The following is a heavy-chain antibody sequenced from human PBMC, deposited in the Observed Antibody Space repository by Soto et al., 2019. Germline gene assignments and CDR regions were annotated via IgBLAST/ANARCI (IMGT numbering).Heavy chain of an antibody. CDR2: INPNGGST. V-gene: IGHV1-46*03. CDR1: GYSFTSQY. D-gene: IGHD3-16*01. CDR3: FGERGLGPGGGGTEPLDI. J-gene: IGHJ3*02. Sequence: QVQLVQSGAEVKKPGASVKISCEASGYSFTSQYVHWVRQAPGQGLEWMGIINPNGGSTTYAQKFPGRTPLPRDTATNTAYRDRSSLTSGDTAVYYWFGERGLGPGGGGTEPLDIWGQGTMVTVAS.